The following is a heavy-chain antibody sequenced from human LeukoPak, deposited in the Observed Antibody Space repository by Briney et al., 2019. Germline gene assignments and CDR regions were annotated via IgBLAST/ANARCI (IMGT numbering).Heavy chain of an antibody. CDR1: GFNFNNYA. J-gene: IGHJ6*02. CDR2: AHGNGGNT. CDR3: VRDNYGIDV. V-gene: IGHV3-64D*06. Sequence: PGGSLRLSCSASGFNFNNYAMYWVRQAPGKELELVSVAHGNGGNTHYADFVEGRFSISRDYSKNTLYLQLSSLRVEDTAVYYCVRDNYGIDVWGQGTTVTVSS. D-gene: IGHD2-15*01.